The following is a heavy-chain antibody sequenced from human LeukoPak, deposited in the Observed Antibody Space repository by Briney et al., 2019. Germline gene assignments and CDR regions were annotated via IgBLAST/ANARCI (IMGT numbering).Heavy chain of an antibody. Sequence: ASVKVSCKASGGTFSSYGINWVRQATGQGLEWMGWMNPNSGNTGYAQKFQGRVTMTRNTSISTAYMELSSLRSEDTAVYYCARVNWDDAFDIWGQGTMVTVSS. CDR2: MNPNSGNT. D-gene: IGHD7-27*01. J-gene: IGHJ3*02. CDR1: GGTFSSYG. V-gene: IGHV1-8*02. CDR3: ARVNWDDAFDI.